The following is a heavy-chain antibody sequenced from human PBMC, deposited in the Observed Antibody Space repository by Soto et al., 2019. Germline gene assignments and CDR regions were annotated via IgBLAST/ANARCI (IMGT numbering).Heavy chain of an antibody. D-gene: IGHD5-18*01. CDR2: VYHRGTT. Sequence: PXETLSLTCTVSGASISNYHYSWIRQSPGKGLEWIGYVYHRGTTYYTPSLKSRVNMSLDTSTNEFYLNLKSVTAADTAVYYCALGGYNYGRPFDFWGQGTLVTVSS. J-gene: IGHJ4*02. CDR3: ALGGYNYGRPFDF. CDR1: GASISNYH. V-gene: IGHV4-59*01.